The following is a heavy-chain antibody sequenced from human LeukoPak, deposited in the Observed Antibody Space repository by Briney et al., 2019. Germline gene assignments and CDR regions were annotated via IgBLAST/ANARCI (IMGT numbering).Heavy chain of an antibody. J-gene: IGHJ4*02. CDR1: AFTFTSSV. D-gene: IGHD3-3*01. V-gene: IGHV1-58*01. Sequence: RASVKVSCTASAFTFTSSVVQWVRQARGQRLEWIGWIVVGSGNTNYAQKFQERVTITRDMSTSTAYMELSSLRSEDTAVYYCAAALQFLEWSPLDYWGQGTLVTVSS. CDR3: AAALQFLEWSPLDY. CDR2: IVVGSGNT.